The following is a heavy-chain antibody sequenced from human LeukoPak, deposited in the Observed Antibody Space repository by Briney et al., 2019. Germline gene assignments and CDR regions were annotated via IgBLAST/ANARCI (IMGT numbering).Heavy chain of an antibody. D-gene: IGHD6-19*01. Sequence: PGGSLRLSCVGYGYSFSTYSMSWVRQGPGKGLEWVSSIYNSGSEVFYADSVKGRFTISRDNSQNTLYLQMNSLRVEDTAIYYCAKDVVPDGGWDIDYWGQGTLVTVSS. J-gene: IGHJ4*02. CDR2: IYNSGSEV. CDR3: AKDVVPDGGWDIDY. CDR1: GYSFSTYS. V-gene: IGHV3-23*05.